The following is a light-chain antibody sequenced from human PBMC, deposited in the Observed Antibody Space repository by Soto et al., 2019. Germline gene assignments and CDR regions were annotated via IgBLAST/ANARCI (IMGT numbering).Light chain of an antibody. V-gene: IGKV3-15*01. CDR2: GAS. Sequence: EIVMTQPPATLSVPPGERASLSCRASQSVSSNLAWYQQKPGQAPRLLIYGASTRATGIPARFSGSGSGTEFTLTISSLQSDDFATYYCQHYNSYSGAFGQGTKVDIK. CDR3: QHYNSYSGA. CDR1: QSVSSN. J-gene: IGKJ1*01.